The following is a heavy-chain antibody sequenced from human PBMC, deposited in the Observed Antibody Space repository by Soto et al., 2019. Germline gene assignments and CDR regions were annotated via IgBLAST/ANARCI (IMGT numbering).Heavy chain of an antibody. V-gene: IGHV3-23*01. CDR3: AQTPLARYYGDTY. D-gene: IGHD4-17*01. CDR2: ISRSGATT. CDR1: GFTFSTYA. Sequence: EVQLLESGGGLVQPGGSLRLSCAASGFTFSTYAMSWVRQAPGKGLEWVSGISRSGATTYYGDSVKGRFTIYRDNSRDTLYLQMNSLRAEDTAVYYCAQTPLARYYGDTYCRQGTLVTVSS. J-gene: IGHJ4*02.